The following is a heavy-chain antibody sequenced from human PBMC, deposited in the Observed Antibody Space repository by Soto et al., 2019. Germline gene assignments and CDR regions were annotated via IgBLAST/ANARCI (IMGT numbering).Heavy chain of an antibody. Sequence: TGGSLRLSCAASGFTLSSYDMHWVRQATGKGLEWVSAIGTAGDTYYPGSVKGRFTISRENAKNSMYLQMNSLRAGDPAVYYCAGGPLGSGSYDGPYDGMGVWGQGTTVTVSS. CDR3: AGGPLGSGSYDGPYDGMGV. V-gene: IGHV3-13*01. CDR2: IGTAGDT. CDR1: GFTLSSYD. J-gene: IGHJ6*02. D-gene: IGHD3-10*01.